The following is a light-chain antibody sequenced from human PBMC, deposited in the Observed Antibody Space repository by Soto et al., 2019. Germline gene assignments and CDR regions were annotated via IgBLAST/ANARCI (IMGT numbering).Light chain of an antibody. CDR2: GAS. CDR3: QQYNNWPSYT. CDR1: QSVSSN. V-gene: IGKV3-15*01. Sequence: EIVMTQSPATLSVSPGERATLSCRASQSVSSNLAWYQQKPGQAPRLLIYGASTRATGIPARFSGSGSGTECTLTIRSLQSEDSAFYYCQQYNNWPSYTFGQGTKLEIK. J-gene: IGKJ2*01.